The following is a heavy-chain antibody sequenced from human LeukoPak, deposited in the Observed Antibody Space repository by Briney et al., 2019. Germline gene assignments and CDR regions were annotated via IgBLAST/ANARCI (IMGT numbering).Heavy chain of an antibody. V-gene: IGHV1-69*05. D-gene: IGHD3-10*01. J-gene: IGHJ5*02. Sequence: SVKVSCXASGGTFSSYAISWVRQAHGQGLEWMGGIIPIIGTANYAQKFQGRVTITTDESTSTAYMELSSLRSEDTAVYYCARDSFGSGSYHPWGQGTLVTVSS. CDR2: IIPIIGTA. CDR1: GGTFSSYA. CDR3: ARDSFGSGSYHP.